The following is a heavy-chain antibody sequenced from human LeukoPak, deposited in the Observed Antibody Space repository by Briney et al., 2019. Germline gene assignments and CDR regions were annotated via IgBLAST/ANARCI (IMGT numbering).Heavy chain of an antibody. V-gene: IGHV3-48*02. J-gene: IGHJ6*02. CDR1: GFTFSSYS. CDR3: AKKGYYYYGMDV. Sequence: GGSLRLSCAASGFTFSSYSMNWVRQAPGKGLEWVSYISSSSSTIYYADSVKGRFTISRDNAKNSLYLKMNSLRDEDTAVYYCAKKGYYYYGMDVWGQGTTVTVSS. CDR2: ISSSSSTI.